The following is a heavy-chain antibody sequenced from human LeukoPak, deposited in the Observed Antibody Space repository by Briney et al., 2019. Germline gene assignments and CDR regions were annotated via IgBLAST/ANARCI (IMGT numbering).Heavy chain of an antibody. CDR3: ARDLDSGPDFFDY. CDR2: INPNSGGT. D-gene: IGHD1-26*01. V-gene: IGHV1-2*02. J-gene: IGHJ4*02. Sequence: ASVKVSCKASVYTFSGYYMHWVRQAPGQGVEWMGWINPNSGGTNYSQKLQGRVTMTRDTSISTASMELTRLSSDDTAVYYCARDLDSGPDFFDYWGLGTLVTVSS. CDR1: VYTFSGYY.